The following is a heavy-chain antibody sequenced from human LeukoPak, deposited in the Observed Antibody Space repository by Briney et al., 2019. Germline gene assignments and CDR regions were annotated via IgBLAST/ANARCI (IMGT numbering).Heavy chain of an antibody. CDR2: ISRSSSYI. CDR3: ARSVAASRDY. CDR1: GFTFSSYS. J-gene: IGHJ4*02. D-gene: IGHD2-15*01. Sequence: NPGGSLRLSCVASGFTFSSYSMNWVRQAPGKGLEWVSSISRSSSYIYYADSVKGRSTISRDNAKNSLYLQMNSLRAEDTAVYYCARSVAASRDYWGQGTLVTVSS. V-gene: IGHV3-21*01.